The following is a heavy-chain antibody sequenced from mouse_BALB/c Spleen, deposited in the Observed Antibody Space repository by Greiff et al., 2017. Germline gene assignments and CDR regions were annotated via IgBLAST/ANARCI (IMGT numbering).Heavy chain of an antibody. CDR2: INPSTGYT. CDR1: GYTFTSYW. D-gene: IGHD2-1*01. CDR3: ARRGYGNSFAY. J-gene: IGHJ3*01. Sequence: VKLMESGAELAKPGASVKMSCKASGYTFTSYWMHWVKQRPGQGLEWIGYINPSTGYTEYNQKFKDKATLTADKSSSTAYMQLSSLTSEDSAVYYCARRGYGNSFAYWGQGTLVTVSA. V-gene: IGHV1-7*01.